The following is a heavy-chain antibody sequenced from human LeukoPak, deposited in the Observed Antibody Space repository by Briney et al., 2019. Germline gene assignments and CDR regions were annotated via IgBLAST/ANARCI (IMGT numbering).Heavy chain of an antibody. V-gene: IGHV4-39*07. D-gene: IGHD1-26*01. CDR3: ARGEVGATAFDI. J-gene: IGHJ3*02. CDR1: GGSISSSNYY. Sequence: SETLSLTCTVSGGSISSSNYYWGWIRQPPGKGLEWIGTIYYSGSTFYNPSLKSRVTISVDTSKNQFSLKLSSVTAADTAVYYCARGEVGATAFDIWGQGTMVTVSS. CDR2: IYYSGST.